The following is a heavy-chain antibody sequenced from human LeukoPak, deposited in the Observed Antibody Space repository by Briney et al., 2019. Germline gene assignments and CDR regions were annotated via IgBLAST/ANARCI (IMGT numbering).Heavy chain of an antibody. CDR2: ISGSGGST. Sequence: GGSLRLSCAASVFTFSSYAMSWVRQAPGKGLEWVSAISGSGGSTYYADSVKGRFTISRGNSKNTLYLQMNSLRAEDSAVYYCGRWGVNAGLDRWGQGTLVSVAS. CDR1: VFTFSSYA. V-gene: IGHV3-23*01. J-gene: IGHJ5*02. D-gene: IGHD3-10*01. CDR3: GRWGVNAGLDR.